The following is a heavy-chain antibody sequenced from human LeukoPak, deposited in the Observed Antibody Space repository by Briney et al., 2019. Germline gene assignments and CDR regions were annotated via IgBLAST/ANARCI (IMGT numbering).Heavy chain of an antibody. CDR1: GFTFSSDA. CDR3: ASLVGYSSGWYGAHFDY. CDR2: ISYDGSNK. J-gene: IGHJ4*02. Sequence: GGSLRLSCAASGFTFSSDAMHWVRQAPGKGLEWVAVISYDGSNKYYADSVKGRFTISRDNSKNTLYLQMNSLRAEDTAVYYCASLVGYSSGWYGAHFDYWGQGTLVTVSS. D-gene: IGHD6-19*01. V-gene: IGHV3-30*07.